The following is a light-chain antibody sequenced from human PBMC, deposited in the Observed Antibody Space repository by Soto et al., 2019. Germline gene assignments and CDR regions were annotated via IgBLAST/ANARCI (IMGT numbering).Light chain of an antibody. CDR3: QQYGDWPLT. V-gene: IGKV3-15*01. J-gene: IGKJ4*01. CDR1: QSVGNN. Sequence: EIVVTQSPATLSVSPGERATLSCRASQSVGNNFAWYQQKPGQAPSLLIFATSTRATGVPARFSGSGSGTEFTLTISSLQSEDFAVYYCQQYGDWPLTFGGGAKFVIE. CDR2: ATS.